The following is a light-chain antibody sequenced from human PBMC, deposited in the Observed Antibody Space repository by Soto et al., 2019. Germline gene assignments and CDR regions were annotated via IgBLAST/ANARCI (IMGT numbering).Light chain of an antibody. Sequence: QSVLTQPPSASGSPGQSVSISSTGTSSDVGAYKYVSWYQQYPGKAPKLMIYEVSKRPSGVPDRFSGSKSGNTASLTVSGLQAEDEADYYCTSYVGSNIWVFGGGTKVTVL. CDR1: SSDVGAYKY. V-gene: IGLV2-8*01. CDR3: TSYVGSNIWV. J-gene: IGLJ3*02. CDR2: EVS.